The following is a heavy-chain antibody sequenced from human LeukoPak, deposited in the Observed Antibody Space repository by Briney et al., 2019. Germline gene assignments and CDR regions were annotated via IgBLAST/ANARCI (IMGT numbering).Heavy chain of an antibody. CDR2: MNPNRGNT. CDR3: AGGMGDPAHYYYYGMDV. CDR1: GYTFTSYD. Sequence: ASVTVSCKASGYTFTSYDINWVRQATGPGLEWMGRMNPNRGNTGYAQKFQGRVTITRNTTIRTPYMEQSSLMTADTAVYYCAGGMGDPAHYYYYGMDVWGQGTTVTVSS. D-gene: IGHD3-16*01. J-gene: IGHJ6*02. V-gene: IGHV1-8*01.